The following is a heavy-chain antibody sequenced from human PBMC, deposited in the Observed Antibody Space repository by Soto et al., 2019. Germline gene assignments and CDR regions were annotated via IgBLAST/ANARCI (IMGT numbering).Heavy chain of an antibody. CDR3: ARVPGIAVAEGWFDP. D-gene: IGHD6-19*01. V-gene: IGHV1-69*13. CDR2: IIPIFGTA. J-gene: IGHJ5*02. Sequence: SVKVSCKASGGTFSSYAISWVRQAPGQGLEWMGGIIPIFGTANYAQKFQGRVTITADESTSTAYMELSSLRSEDTAVYYCARVPGIAVAEGWFDPWGQGTLVTVSS. CDR1: GGTFSSYA.